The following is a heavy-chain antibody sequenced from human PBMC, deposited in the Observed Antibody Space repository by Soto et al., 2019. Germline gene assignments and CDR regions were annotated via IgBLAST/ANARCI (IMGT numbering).Heavy chain of an antibody. V-gene: IGHV4-4*02. CDR1: GGSVTISNW. Sequence: QVQLQESGPGLVKPSGTLSLTCAVSGGSVTISNWWSWVRQTPGKGLEWIGQIHHSGSTNYNPSLTSRVTISVDKSKNQFSLEMKSVTAADTAVYYCARGGYYFYMDVWGKGTTVTGSS. J-gene: IGHJ6*03. CDR3: ARGGYYFYMDV. D-gene: IGHD1-26*01. CDR2: IHHSGST.